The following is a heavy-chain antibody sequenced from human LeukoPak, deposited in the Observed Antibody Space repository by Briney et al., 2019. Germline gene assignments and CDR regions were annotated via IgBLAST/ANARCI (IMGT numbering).Heavy chain of an antibody. J-gene: IGHJ6*02. Sequence: ASVKVSCKASGYTFTSYAISWVRQAPGQGLEWMGWTSGYNGNTKYAQKVQGRVTMTTDTSTSTAYLELRSLRSDDTAVYYCARGYSYGSDYYYGMDVWGQGTTVTVSS. D-gene: IGHD5-18*01. CDR1: GYTFTSYA. V-gene: IGHV1-18*01. CDR3: ARGYSYGSDYYYGMDV. CDR2: TSGYNGNT.